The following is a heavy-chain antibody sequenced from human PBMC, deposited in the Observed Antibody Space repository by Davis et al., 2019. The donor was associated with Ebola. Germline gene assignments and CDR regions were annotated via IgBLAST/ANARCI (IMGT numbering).Heavy chain of an antibody. CDR2: ISSDSDFT. D-gene: IGHD2-2*01. CDR3: ATHRYP. V-gene: IGHV3-11*06. J-gene: IGHJ5*02. Sequence: LKISCEASGILFSEYYMSWIRQIPGKGLEWISLISSDSDFTKYGDAVKGRFTISRDNAKRSLFLQMNNLRAEDTAIYYCATHRYPWGQGSLVTVSS. CDR1: GILFSEYY.